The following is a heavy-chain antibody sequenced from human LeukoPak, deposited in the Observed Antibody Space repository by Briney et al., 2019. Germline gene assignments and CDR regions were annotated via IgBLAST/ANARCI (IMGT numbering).Heavy chain of an antibody. Sequence: KPSETLSLTCTVSGGSISSYYWSWIRQPAGKGLEWIGRIYTSGSTNYNPSLKSRVTMSVDTSKNQFSLKLSSVTAADTAVYYCAKFATTVTTRGNFDYWGQGTLVTVSS. J-gene: IGHJ4*02. CDR2: IYTSGST. CDR1: GGSISSYY. CDR3: AKFATTVTTRGNFDY. V-gene: IGHV4-4*07. D-gene: IGHD4-17*01.